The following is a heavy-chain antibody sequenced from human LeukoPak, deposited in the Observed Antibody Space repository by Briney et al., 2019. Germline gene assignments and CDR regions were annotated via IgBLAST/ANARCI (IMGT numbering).Heavy chain of an antibody. CDR2: ISTSSTYI. Sequence: GSSLTLSCAASGFTFSTYSMNWVRQAPGKGLEWVSSISTSSTYIYYADSVKGRFTISRDNAKNSLYLQMNSLRAEDTAVYYCARHEPVITLSSYYYGMDVWGPGTTVTVSS. CDR1: GFTFSTYS. D-gene: IGHD1-14*01. V-gene: IGHV3-21*01. J-gene: IGHJ6*02. CDR3: ARHEPVITLSSYYYGMDV.